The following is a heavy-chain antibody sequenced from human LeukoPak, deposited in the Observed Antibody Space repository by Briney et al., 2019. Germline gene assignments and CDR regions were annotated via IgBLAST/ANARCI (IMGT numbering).Heavy chain of an antibody. Sequence: PGRSLRLSCAASGLTFRSYDMHWVRQAPGKGLEWVAVISYDGTNKYYADSVKGRFTISRDNSKNTLYLQMNSLRAEDTAVYYCARDRLHYDSLTGYPADWGQGTLVTVSS. V-gene: IGHV3-30*03. CDR1: GLTFRSYD. CDR3: ARDRLHYDSLTGYPAD. CDR2: ISYDGTNK. D-gene: IGHD3-9*01. J-gene: IGHJ4*02.